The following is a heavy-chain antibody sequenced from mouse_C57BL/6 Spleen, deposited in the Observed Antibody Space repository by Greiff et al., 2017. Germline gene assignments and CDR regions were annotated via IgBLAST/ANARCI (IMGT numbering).Heavy chain of an antibody. CDR3: AREAYYGSSSYAMDY. CDR1: GYSFTGYY. J-gene: IGHJ4*01. Sequence: VQLQQSGPELVKPGASVKISCKASGYSFTGYYMHWVKQSHGNILDWIGYIYPYNGVSSYNQKFKGKATLTVDKSSSTAYMELRSLTSEDSAVYYCAREAYYGSSSYAMDYWGQGTSVTVSS. V-gene: IGHV1-31*01. D-gene: IGHD1-1*01. CDR2: IYPYNGVS.